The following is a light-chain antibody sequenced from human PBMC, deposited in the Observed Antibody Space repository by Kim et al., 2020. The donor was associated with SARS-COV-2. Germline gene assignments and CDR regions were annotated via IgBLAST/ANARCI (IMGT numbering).Light chain of an antibody. Sequence: LAQGERATLSCRARRSVNTNLAWYQHTPGQAPRLLIYEASNRATGIPARFSGSGSGTDFTLTISSLEPEDFAVYFCQQRRDWPGTFGQGTKVDIK. CDR2: EAS. V-gene: IGKV3-11*01. J-gene: IGKJ1*01. CDR1: RSVNTN. CDR3: QQRRDWPGT.